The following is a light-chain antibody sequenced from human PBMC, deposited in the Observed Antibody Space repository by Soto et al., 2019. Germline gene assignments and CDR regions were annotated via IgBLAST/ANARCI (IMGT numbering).Light chain of an antibody. J-gene: IGKJ5*01. CDR1: QSVSRY. CDR2: GAS. CDR3: QQRSSYSPIT. V-gene: IGKV3-11*01. Sequence: EIVLTQSPATLSLSPGDRATLSCRASQSVSRYLGWYQQKPGQAPKLLIYGASNSATGIPARFSGSGSGTAFSPTTSSLEPQEFFVYYCQQRSSYSPITFGQGTRLGIK.